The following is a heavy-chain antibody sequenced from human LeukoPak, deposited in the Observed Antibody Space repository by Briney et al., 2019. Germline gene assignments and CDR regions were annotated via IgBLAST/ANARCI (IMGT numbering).Heavy chain of an antibody. Sequence: GGSLRLSCAASGFTFSSYGMHWVRQAPGKGLEWVSAISGSGGSTYYADSVKGRFTISRDNSKNTLYLQMNSLRAEDTAVYYCARDGPYYYDSSVYYFDYWGQGTLVTVSS. CDR2: ISGSGGST. CDR1: GFTFSSYG. V-gene: IGHV3-23*01. J-gene: IGHJ4*02. CDR3: ARDGPYYYDSSVYYFDY. D-gene: IGHD3-22*01.